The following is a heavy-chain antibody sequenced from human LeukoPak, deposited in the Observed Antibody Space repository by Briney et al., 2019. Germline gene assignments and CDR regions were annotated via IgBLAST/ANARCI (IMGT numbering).Heavy chain of an antibody. CDR1: GGSISSSSYY. J-gene: IGHJ4*02. V-gene: IGHV4-39*07. D-gene: IGHD2-15*01. Sequence: SETLSLTCTVSGGSISSSSYYWGWIRQPPGKGLEWIGSFYHSGSTYYNPSLKSRVTISVDTSKNQFSLRLSSVTAADTAVYYCARLDERYCSGGSCYSHFDYWGRGTLVTVSS. CDR3: ARLDERYCSGGSCYSHFDY. CDR2: FYHSGST.